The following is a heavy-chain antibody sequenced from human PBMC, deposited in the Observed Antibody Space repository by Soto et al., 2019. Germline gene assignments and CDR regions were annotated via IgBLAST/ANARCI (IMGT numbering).Heavy chain of an antibody. V-gene: IGHV3-23*01. Sequence: EAQLLESGGGLVQPGGSLRLSCAASGFSFDTYAMSWVRQAPGKVLEWFSSISGSGGNTYYADSVKGRFTISRDNSNNILYLQMTRLRAQDTALYYCAKLGMTTINRDYWGQGTQVTVSS. D-gene: IGHD5-12*01. CDR3: AKLGMTTINRDY. J-gene: IGHJ4*02. CDR2: ISGSGGNT. CDR1: GFSFDTYA.